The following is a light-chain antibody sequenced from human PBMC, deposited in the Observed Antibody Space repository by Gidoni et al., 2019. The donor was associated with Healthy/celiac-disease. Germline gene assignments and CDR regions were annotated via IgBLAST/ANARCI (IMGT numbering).Light chain of an antibody. CDR1: NIGRHS. J-gene: IGLJ2*01. CDR3: QVCDSSSDHVV. CDR2: DDC. V-gene: IGLV3-21*02. Sequence: SYVLPQPPSVSAAPGQTARITCGGNNIGRHSVNWYHQKPGQAPVLVVYDDCDRPAGIPERFSGSNSGNTATLTISRVEAGDEADYDCQVCDSSSDHVVFGGGTKLTVL.